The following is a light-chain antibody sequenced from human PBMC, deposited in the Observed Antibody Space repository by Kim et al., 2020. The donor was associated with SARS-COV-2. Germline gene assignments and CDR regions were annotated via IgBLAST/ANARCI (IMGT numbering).Light chain of an antibody. J-gene: IGLJ1*01. V-gene: IGLV3-19*02. Sequence: SSELTQDPAVSVALGQTIRITCQGDSLRNYYANWYQQKPGQAPVRVVYRNSNRPSGIPDRFSGSISGNTASLTISGAQAEDAADYYCNSWDSSGNHYVFGSGTTVTVL. CDR1: SLRNYY. CDR3: NSWDSSGNHYV. CDR2: RNS.